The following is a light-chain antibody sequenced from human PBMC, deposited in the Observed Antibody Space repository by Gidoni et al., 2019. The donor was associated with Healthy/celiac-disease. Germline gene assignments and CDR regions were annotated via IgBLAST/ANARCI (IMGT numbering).Light chain of an antibody. Sequence: DIQMTQSPSSLSASVGDRVTITCQASQDISNYLNWYQQKPGKAPKLLIYDASNLETGVPSRFSGSGSGTDFTFTFSSLQPEVIATYYCQQYDNLPLTFGGGTKVEIK. J-gene: IGKJ4*01. CDR2: DAS. CDR1: QDISNY. V-gene: IGKV1-33*01. CDR3: QQYDNLPLT.